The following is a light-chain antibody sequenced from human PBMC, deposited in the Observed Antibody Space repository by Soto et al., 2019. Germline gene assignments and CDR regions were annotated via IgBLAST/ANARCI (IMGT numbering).Light chain of an antibody. CDR2: ANS. CDR1: SSNIGAGYE. V-gene: IGLV1-40*01. Sequence: QSALTQPPSVSGAPGQRVTISCTGSSSNIGAGYEVHWYQQLPGTAPKLLIYANSNRPSGVPGRFSGSKSGTSASLAITGLQAEDEADYYCQSYDSSLSGYVFGTGTKLTVL. J-gene: IGLJ1*01. CDR3: QSYDSSLSGYV.